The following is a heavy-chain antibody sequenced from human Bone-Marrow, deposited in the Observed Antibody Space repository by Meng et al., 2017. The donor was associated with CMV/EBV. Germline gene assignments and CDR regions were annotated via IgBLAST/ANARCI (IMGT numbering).Heavy chain of an antibody. CDR1: GFTFSSYS. V-gene: IGHV3-21*01. D-gene: IGHD3-3*01. CDR3: ASALESYYDFWSGYLLRQWNMDV. CDR2: ISSSSSYI. Sequence: GGSLRLSCAASGFTFSSYSMNWVRQAPGKGLEWVSSISSSSSYIYYADSVKGRFTISRDNAKNSLYLQMNSLRAEDTAVYYCASALESYYDFWSGYLLRQWNMDVWGQGTTVTVSS. J-gene: IGHJ6*02.